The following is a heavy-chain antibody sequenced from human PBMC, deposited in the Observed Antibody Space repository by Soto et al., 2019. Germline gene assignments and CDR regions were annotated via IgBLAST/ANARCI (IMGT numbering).Heavy chain of an antibody. D-gene: IGHD4-17*01. V-gene: IGHV3-15*01. CDR3: TTERLRWFLPRRFGYFDL. J-gene: IGHJ2*01. CDR1: GFTFSNAW. CDR2: IKSKTDGGTT. Sequence: EVQLVESGGGLVKPGGSLRISCAASGFTFSNAWMSWVRQAPGKGLEWVGRIKSKTDGGTTDYAAPVKGRFTISRDDLKNPLYLQMNSLKTEDTAVYYCTTERLRWFLPRRFGYFDLWGRGTLVTVSS.